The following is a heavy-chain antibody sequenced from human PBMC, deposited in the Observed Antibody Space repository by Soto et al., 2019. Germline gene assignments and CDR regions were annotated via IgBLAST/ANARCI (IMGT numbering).Heavy chain of an antibody. CDR2: IVVGSGNT. J-gene: IGHJ4*02. CDR3: AKEIHAVDSSSNHAGY. D-gene: IGHD6-13*01. CDR1: GFTFTSSA. V-gene: IGHV1-58*01. Sequence: SVKVSFKPSGFTFTSSAVQWLGHARGQRLEWIGWIVVGSGNTNYAQKFQERVTITRDMSTSTAYMELSSLRAEDTAVYYCAKEIHAVDSSSNHAGYWGQGTLVTVSS.